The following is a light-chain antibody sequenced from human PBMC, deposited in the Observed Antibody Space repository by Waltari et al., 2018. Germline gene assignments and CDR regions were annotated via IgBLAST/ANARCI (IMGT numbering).Light chain of an antibody. Sequence: AIRMTQSPSSFSASTGDRVTITCRASQGISSYLAWYQQKPGKAPKLLIYAASTLQSGVPSRFSGSGSGTDCTLTISCLQSEDFATYYCQQYYSYPWTFGQGTKVEIK. CDR2: AAS. J-gene: IGKJ1*01. V-gene: IGKV1-8*01. CDR3: QQYYSYPWT. CDR1: QGISSY.